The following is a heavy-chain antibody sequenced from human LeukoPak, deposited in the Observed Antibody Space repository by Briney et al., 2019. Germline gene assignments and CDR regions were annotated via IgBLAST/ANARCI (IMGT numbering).Heavy chain of an antibody. CDR2: IYYSGST. Sequence: SETLSLTCDVSGGSISSGGYYWSWIRQHPGKGLEWIGYIYYSGSTYYNPSLKSRVTISVDTSKNQFSLKLSSVTAADTAVYYCARVSSGYYDFDYWGQGTLVTVSS. J-gene: IGHJ4*02. CDR1: GGSISSGGYY. V-gene: IGHV4-31*11. D-gene: IGHD3-22*01. CDR3: ARVSSGYYDFDY.